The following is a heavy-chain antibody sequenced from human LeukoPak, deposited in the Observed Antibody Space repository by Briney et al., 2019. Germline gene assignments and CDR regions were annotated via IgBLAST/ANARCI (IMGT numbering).Heavy chain of an antibody. CDR1: GGSISSYY. CDR3: ARGSGLLTPFDY. V-gene: IGHV4-59*08. CDR2: IYYSGSA. J-gene: IGHJ4*02. Sequence: SESLSLTCTVSGGSISSYYWSWIRQPPGKGLEWIGYIYYSGSANYNPSLKSRVTLSVDTSKNQFSLKLSSVTAADTAVYYCARGSGLLTPFDYWGQGTLVTVSS. D-gene: IGHD3-22*01.